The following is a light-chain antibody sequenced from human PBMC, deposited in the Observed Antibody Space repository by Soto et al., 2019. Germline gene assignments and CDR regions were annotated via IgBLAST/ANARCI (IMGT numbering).Light chain of an antibody. CDR3: QQHGDSPLFT. J-gene: IGKJ3*01. CDR1: QTVTSNR. Sequence: EIVLTQSPGTLTLSPGESATLSCRASQTVTSNRLAWYQQRPGQAPSHLIYYASTSATSIPDRFCGSGSGADFTLTITSLEPDDFAMYYCQQHGDSPLFTFGPGTRVYLK. CDR2: YAS. V-gene: IGKV3-20*01.